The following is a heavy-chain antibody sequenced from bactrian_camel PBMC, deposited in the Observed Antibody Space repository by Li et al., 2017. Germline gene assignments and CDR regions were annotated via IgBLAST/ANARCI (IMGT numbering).Heavy chain of an antibody. Sequence: VQLVESGGGSVQAGGSLRLSCEASIDPNSSHCVGWFRQAPGKEREGVAHIHRRDGITHYSDSVKGRFTISQDNVKNTLYLQMNDLKSEDTAMYYCAADNVNLQLARHYSYWGQGTQVTVS. V-gene: IGHV3S1*01. J-gene: IGHJ4*01. CDR1: IDPNSSHC. CDR2: IHRRDGIT. CDR3: AADNVNLQLARHYSY. D-gene: IGHD7*01.